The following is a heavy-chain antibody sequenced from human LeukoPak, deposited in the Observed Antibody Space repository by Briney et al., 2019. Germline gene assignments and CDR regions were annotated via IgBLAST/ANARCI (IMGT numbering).Heavy chain of an antibody. D-gene: IGHD6-13*01. CDR1: GFTFSSCA. V-gene: IGHV3-23*01. CDR3: AKSAGYSSSWYDY. J-gene: IGHJ4*02. CDR2: ISGGGGST. Sequence: SGGSLRLSCAASGFTFSSCAMRWVRQAAGKGLEWVSGISGGGGSTYYADSVKGRFSISRDKSKNTLYLQMNSLRVEDTAVYYCAKSAGYSSSWYDYWGQATLVTVSS.